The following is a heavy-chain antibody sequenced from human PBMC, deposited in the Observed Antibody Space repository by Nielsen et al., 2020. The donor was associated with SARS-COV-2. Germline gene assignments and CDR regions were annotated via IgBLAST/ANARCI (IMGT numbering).Heavy chain of an antibody. CDR2: INWNGGST. Sequence: GGSLRLSCAASGFTFDDYGMSWVRHAPGKGLEWVSGINWNGGSTGYADSVKGRFTISRDNAKNSLYLQMNSLRAEDTALYHCATLGYSSSSSDYYGMDVWGQGTTVTVSS. CDR1: GFTFDDYG. D-gene: IGHD6-6*01. CDR3: ATLGYSSSSSDYYGMDV. J-gene: IGHJ6*02. V-gene: IGHV3-20*01.